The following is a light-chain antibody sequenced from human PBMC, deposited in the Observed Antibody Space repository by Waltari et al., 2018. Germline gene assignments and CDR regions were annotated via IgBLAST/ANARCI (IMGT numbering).Light chain of an antibody. V-gene: IGKV3-20*01. J-gene: IGKJ4*01. CDR3: QQYDGEVVT. CDR1: QSVNSIS. CDR2: GTS. Sequence: EIVLTQSPGTLSLSPGERATLSCQASQSVNSISVSCYQKKLGQAPRLLIYGTSSRATCIPDMFSGSGCGTDFTLTISRLEPEDFAVYYCQQYDGEVVTFGGGTKVEI.